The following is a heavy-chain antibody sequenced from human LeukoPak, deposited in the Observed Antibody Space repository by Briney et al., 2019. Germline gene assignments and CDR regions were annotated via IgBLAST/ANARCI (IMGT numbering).Heavy chain of an antibody. J-gene: IGHJ6*03. CDR3: ARTANYYYYYMDV. CDR1: GGSISSSSYY. Sequence: SETLSLTCTVSGGSISSSSYYWGWIRQPPGKGLEWIGSIYYSGSTYYNPSLKSRVTISVDTSKNQFSLKLTSVTAADTAVYYCARTANYYYYYMDVWGKGTTVIVSS. CDR2: IYYSGST. V-gene: IGHV4-39*07.